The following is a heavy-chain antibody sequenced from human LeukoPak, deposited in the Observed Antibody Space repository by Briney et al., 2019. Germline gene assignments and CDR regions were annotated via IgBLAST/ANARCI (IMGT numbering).Heavy chain of an antibody. CDR3: AGLHPRNTVDF. J-gene: IGHJ4*02. CDR2: ISDIGSI. D-gene: IGHD2/OR15-2a*01. CDR1: GGSISSYY. V-gene: IGHV4-59*08. Sequence: PETLSLTCTVSGGSISSYYWSWIRQPPGKGLEWIAYISDIGSINYNPSLKSRVTISLDTSKNQLSLKLSSVTAADTAVYYCAGLHPRNTVDFWGQGTLVTVSS.